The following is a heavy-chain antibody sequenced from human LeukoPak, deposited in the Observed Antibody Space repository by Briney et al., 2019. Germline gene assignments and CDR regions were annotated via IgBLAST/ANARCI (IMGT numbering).Heavy chain of an antibody. Sequence: PSETLSLTCTVSGYSISSGYYWGWIRQPPGKGLEWIGSIYHSGSTYYNPSLKSRVTISVDTSKNQFSLKLSSVTAADTAVYYCARVGTMIALDYWGQGTLVTVSS. V-gene: IGHV4-38-2*02. CDR1: GYSISSGYY. CDR3: ARVGTMIALDY. CDR2: IYHSGST. D-gene: IGHD3-22*01. J-gene: IGHJ4*02.